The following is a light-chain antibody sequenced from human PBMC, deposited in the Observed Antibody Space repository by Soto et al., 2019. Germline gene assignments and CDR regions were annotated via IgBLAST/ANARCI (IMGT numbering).Light chain of an antibody. Sequence: QAVVTQEPSLTVSPGGTVTLTCGSSTGAVTSGHYPYWFQQKPGQAPRTLIYDTNNRHSWTPARFSGSLLGGKAALTLSGAQPEDEAEYYCLLSDTGASNWVFGGGTKVTVL. J-gene: IGLJ3*02. CDR2: DTN. CDR1: TGAVTSGHY. V-gene: IGLV7-46*01. CDR3: LLSDTGASNWV.